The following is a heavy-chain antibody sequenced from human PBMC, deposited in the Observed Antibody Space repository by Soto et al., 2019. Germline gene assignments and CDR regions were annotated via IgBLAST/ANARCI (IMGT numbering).Heavy chain of an antibody. J-gene: IGHJ4*02. V-gene: IGHV3-30-3*01. CDR3: AREEFEDGRGHFDY. CDR1: GFTFSTSV. Sequence: QVQLVESGGGVVQPGGSLRLSCAASGFTFSTSVMHWVRQAPGKGLGWMAIISYGGVNKYYADSVKGRFTIYRDISESTLYLQMNSLRTEDTAVYYCAREEFEDGRGHFDYWGQGTLVSVSS. CDR2: ISYGGVNK. D-gene: IGHD3-22*01.